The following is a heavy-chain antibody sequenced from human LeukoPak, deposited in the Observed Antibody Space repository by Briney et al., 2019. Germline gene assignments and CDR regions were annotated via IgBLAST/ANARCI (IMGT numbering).Heavy chain of an antibody. D-gene: IGHD3-22*01. V-gene: IGHV4-59*01. CDR3: ARIPYYYDSSGYFDY. CDR1: GGSISSYY. Sequence: SETLSLTCTVSGGSISSYYWSWIRQPPGKGLEWIGYTYYSGSTNYNPSLKSRVTLSVDTSKNQFSLKLTSVTAADTAVYYCARIPYYYDSSGYFDYWGQGTLVAVSS. CDR2: TYYSGST. J-gene: IGHJ4*02.